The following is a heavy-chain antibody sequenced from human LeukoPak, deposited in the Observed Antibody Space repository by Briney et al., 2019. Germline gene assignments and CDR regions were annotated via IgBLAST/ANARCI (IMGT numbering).Heavy chain of an antibody. CDR1: GFTFSSYA. J-gene: IGHJ5*02. CDR3: AKEGVPAAIRLGDGGNWFDP. CDR2: IRSNGSNK. D-gene: IGHD2-2*01. Sequence: GGSLRLSCAASGFTFSSYAMHWVRQAPGKGLEWVSFIRSNGSNKYYADSVKGRFTISRDNSKNTLYLQMNSLRAEDTAVYYCAKEGVPAAIRLGDGGNWFDPWGQGTLVTVSS. V-gene: IGHV3-30*02.